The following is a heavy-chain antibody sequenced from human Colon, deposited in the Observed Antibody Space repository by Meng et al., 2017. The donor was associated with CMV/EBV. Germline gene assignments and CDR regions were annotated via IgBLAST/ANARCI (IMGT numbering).Heavy chain of an antibody. V-gene: IGHV4-31*03. J-gene: IGHJ4*02. D-gene: IGHD3-10*01. CDR1: CASIGSGTYY. CDR3: ARDTIRDGVDY. Sequence: TCSVSCASIGSGTYYWSWSRQHPVKGLEWFGFIHSTGSTHYNPSLKSRVSISRDTSNNRFSLTLTSVTSADTAIYYCARDTIRDGVDYWGPGILVTVSS. CDR2: IHSTGST.